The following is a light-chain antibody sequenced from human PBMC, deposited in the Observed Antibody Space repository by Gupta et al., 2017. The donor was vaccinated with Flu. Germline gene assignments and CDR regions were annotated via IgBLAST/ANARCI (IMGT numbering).Light chain of an antibody. CDR3: AAWDTSLTGGV. CDR1: SSNIGGYD. Sequence: QSVLTQPPSVSAAPGQKVTISCPGSSSNIGGYDVSWYHQLPGTAPKLLIYDNDKRPSGIPDRFSGSRSGTSATLGITGLQTGDEADYYCAAWDTSLTGGVFGGGTKLTVL. J-gene: IGLJ2*01. V-gene: IGLV1-51*01. CDR2: DND.